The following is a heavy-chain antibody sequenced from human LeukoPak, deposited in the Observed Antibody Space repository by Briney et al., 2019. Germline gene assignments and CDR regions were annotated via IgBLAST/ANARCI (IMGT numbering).Heavy chain of an antibody. Sequence: ASVKVSCKASGYTFTGYYMHWVRQAPGQGLEWMGRINPNSGGTNYAQKFQGRVTMTRDTSISTAYLELSRLRSDDTAVYYCARDFGLLGAYAFDIWGQGTMVTVSS. V-gene: IGHV1-2*06. CDR2: INPNSGGT. J-gene: IGHJ3*02. CDR3: ARDFGLLGAYAFDI. CDR1: GYTFTGYY. D-gene: IGHD3/OR15-3a*01.